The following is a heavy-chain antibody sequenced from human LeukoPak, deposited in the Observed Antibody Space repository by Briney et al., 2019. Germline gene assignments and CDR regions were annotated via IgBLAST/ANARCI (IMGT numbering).Heavy chain of an antibody. V-gene: IGHV1-2*02. D-gene: IGHD6-6*01. J-gene: IGHJ4*02. CDR2: INPNSGGT. Sequence: ASVKVSCKASGYTFTGYYMHWVRQAPGQGLEWMGWINPNSGGTNYAQKFQGRVTMTRDTSISTAYMELSRLRSDDTAVYYCARDSPYSSSYASIDYWGRGTLVTVSS. CDR3: ARDSPYSSSYASIDY. CDR1: GYTFTGYY.